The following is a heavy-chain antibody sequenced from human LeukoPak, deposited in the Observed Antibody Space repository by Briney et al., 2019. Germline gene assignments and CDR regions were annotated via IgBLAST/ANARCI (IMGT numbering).Heavy chain of an antibody. D-gene: IGHD1-26*01. Sequence: GGSLRLSCAASGFTFSSYAMSWVRQAPGKGLEWVSAISGSGGSTYYADSVKGRFTISRDNSKNTLYLQMNSLRSEDTAVYYCAADFWAGATTKVAYYMDVWGKGTTVTVSS. V-gene: IGHV3-23*01. CDR2: ISGSGGST. J-gene: IGHJ6*03. CDR3: AADFWAGATTKVAYYMDV. CDR1: GFTFSSYA.